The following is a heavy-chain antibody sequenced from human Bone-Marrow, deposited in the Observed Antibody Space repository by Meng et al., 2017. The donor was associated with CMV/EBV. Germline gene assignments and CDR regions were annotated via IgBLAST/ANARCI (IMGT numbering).Heavy chain of an antibody. D-gene: IGHD5-12*01. CDR1: GGTFSSYD. V-gene: IGHV1-69*01. J-gene: IGHJ4*02. CDR3: ARSEVATASGGYFDY. CDR2: IIPIFGTA. Sequence: SGGTFSSYDIRWMRQAPGQGLEWMGGIIPIFGTANYAQKFQGRVTITADESTSTAYMELSSLRSEDTAVYYCARSEVATASGGYFDYWGQGTLVTVSS.